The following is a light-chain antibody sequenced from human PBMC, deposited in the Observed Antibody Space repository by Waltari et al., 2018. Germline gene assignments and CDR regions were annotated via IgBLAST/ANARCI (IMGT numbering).Light chain of an antibody. Sequence: QPVLPQSSSVSHSLGSSVKHTCPLTSVHNHHIIAWHHQQPGNAPRYLMKLDDTGSYNKGSGVPDRFSGSSSGADRYLIISNLQAEDEADYYCETWDGRNQWVFGEGTKVTVL. CDR2: LDDTGSY. J-gene: IGLJ3*02. V-gene: IGLV4-60*03. CDR1: SVHNHHI. CDR3: ETWDGRNQWV.